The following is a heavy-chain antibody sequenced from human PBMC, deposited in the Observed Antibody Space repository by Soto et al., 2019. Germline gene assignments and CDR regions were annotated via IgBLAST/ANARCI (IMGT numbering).Heavy chain of an antibody. V-gene: IGHV1-69*12. CDR3: ARPSAYCGGDCYPFDY. D-gene: IGHD2-21*02. Sequence: QVQLVQSGAEVKKPGSSVKVSCKASGGTFSSYAISWVRQAPGQGLEWMGGIIPIFGTANYAQKFQGRVTITADESTSTAYMELSSLRSDDTAVYYCARPSAYCGGDCYPFDYWGQGTLVTVSS. CDR2: IIPIFGTA. CDR1: GGTFSSYA. J-gene: IGHJ4*02.